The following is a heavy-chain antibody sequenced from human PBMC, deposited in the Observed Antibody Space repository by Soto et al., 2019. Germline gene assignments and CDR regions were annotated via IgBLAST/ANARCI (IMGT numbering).Heavy chain of an antibody. CDR3: ARVSHDYYYGWFDP. Sequence: PSETLSLTCTVSGDSIRDGGYYWAWIRQRPGQGLEWMGYIYFTGKANYNPSLENRLTMSVDMSRRQLYLRLTSVTAADTAAYFCARVSHDYYYGWFDPWGQGTPVTVSS. CDR2: IYFTGKA. V-gene: IGHV4-31*03. CDR1: GDSIRDGGYY. J-gene: IGHJ5*02. D-gene: IGHD1-26*01.